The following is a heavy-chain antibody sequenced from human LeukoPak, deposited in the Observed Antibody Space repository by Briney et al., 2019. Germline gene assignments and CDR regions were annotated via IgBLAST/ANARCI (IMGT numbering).Heavy chain of an antibody. Sequence: GGSLRLSCAASGFTFSSYWMSWVRQAPGKGLEWVAIIKQDGSEKYYVDSVKGRFTISRDNAKNSLYLHMNSLRAEDTAVYYCAAQKRGTSRPYYFDYWGQGTLLTVSS. CDR3: AAQKRGTSRPYYFDY. V-gene: IGHV3-7*03. J-gene: IGHJ4*02. D-gene: IGHD3-16*02. CDR1: GFTFSSYW. CDR2: IKQDGSEK.